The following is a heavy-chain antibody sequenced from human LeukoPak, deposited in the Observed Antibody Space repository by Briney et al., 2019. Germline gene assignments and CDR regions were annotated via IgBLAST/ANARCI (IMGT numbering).Heavy chain of an antibody. Sequence: SETLSLTCSVSGGSISSSTYSWGWIRQPPGKGLEWIGSFYYSGSTYYNPSLKSRVTISVDTSKNHFSLKLSSVTAADTAVYFCARGPYSYDSSGAFDIWGQGTMVTVSS. CDR3: ARGPYSYDSSGAFDI. D-gene: IGHD3-22*01. CDR1: GGSISSSTYS. J-gene: IGHJ3*02. V-gene: IGHV4-39*07. CDR2: FYYSGST.